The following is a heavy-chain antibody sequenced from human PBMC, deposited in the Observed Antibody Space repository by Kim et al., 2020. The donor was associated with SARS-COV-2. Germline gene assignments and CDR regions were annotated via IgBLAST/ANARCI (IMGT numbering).Heavy chain of an antibody. V-gene: IGHV1-46*01. CDR2: INPSGGST. Sequence: ASVKVSCKASGYTFTSYYMHWVRQAPGQGLEWMGIINPSGGSTSYAQKFQGRVTMTRDTSTSTVYMELSSLRSEDTAVYCCARGEVVVIKSPTPYYYYGMDVWGQGTTVTVSS. J-gene: IGHJ6*02. D-gene: IGHD3-22*01. CDR3: ARGEVVVIKSPTPYYYYGMDV. CDR1: GYTFTSYY.